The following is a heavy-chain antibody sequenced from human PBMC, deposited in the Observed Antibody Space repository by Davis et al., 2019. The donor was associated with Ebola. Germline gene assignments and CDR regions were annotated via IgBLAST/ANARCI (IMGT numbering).Heavy chain of an antibody. J-gene: IGHJ4*02. D-gene: IGHD3-10*01. V-gene: IGHV1-18*01. CDR3: ARDSSGLGSGQDY. Sequence: ASVKVSCKASGYNFSNYGVSWVRQAPGQGLEWVGWISAYNGDTNYARDFQGRVTMTTDTSTGTVYMELTSLRSDDTAVYYCARDSSGLGSGQDYWGQGTLVTVSS. CDR2: ISAYNGDT. CDR1: GYNFSNYG.